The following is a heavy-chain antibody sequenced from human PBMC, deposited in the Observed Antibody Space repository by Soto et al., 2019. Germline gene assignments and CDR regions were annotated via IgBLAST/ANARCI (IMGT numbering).Heavy chain of an antibody. V-gene: IGHV1-2*04. Sequence: SVKVSCKASGYPFTDFYLHWVRQAPGQGLELIGWLNPNSGVTYYAQKFQGWGTMTRDTSISTAYLELSRLTSDDTAVYYCARDLRQLTHSYGIDVWGQGTTVTVSS. J-gene: IGHJ6*02. CDR3: ARDLRQLTHSYGIDV. CDR2: LNPNSGVT. CDR1: GYPFTDFY.